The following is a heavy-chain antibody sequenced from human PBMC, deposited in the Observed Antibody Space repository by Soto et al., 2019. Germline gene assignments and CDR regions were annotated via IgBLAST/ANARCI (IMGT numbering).Heavy chain of an antibody. D-gene: IGHD6-19*01. V-gene: IGHV3-23*01. Sequence: EVQLLESGGGLVQPGGSLRLSCAASGFTFSNYAMSWVRQAPGKGLEWVSGISDIGGNTYYADSVKGRFTISRDNSKNTLFLQMNSLRAEDKAVYYCAREYSSAWKTSDYWGQGTLVTVSS. CDR1: GFTFSNYA. CDR2: ISDIGGNT. CDR3: AREYSSAWKTSDY. J-gene: IGHJ4*02.